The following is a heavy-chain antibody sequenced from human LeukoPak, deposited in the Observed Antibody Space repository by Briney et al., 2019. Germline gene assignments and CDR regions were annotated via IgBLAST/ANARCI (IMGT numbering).Heavy chain of an antibody. CDR1: GASISSYH. CDR3: ARDYSYPDY. V-gene: IGHV4-4*07. Sequence: SETLSLTCSVSGASISSYHWNWIRQPAGEGLEWIGRIYTSGRTNYNPSLNSRVTMSVDTSKNQFSLKLNSVTAADTAVYYCARDYSYPDYWGQGALVTVSS. CDR2: IYTSGRT. D-gene: IGHD5-18*01. J-gene: IGHJ4*02.